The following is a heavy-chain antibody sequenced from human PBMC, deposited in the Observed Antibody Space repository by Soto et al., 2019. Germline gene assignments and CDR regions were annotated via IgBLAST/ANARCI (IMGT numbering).Heavy chain of an antibody. D-gene: IGHD3-3*01. CDR2: ISAYNGNT. CDR3: ASSHVDAFWSGYPVIYFDY. J-gene: IGHJ4*02. Sequence: QVQLVQSGAEVKKPGASVKVSCKASGYTFTSYGISWVRQAPGQGLEWMGWISAYNGNTNYAQKLQCRVTMTTDTSTSTAYLELRSLRSDDTAVYYCASSHVDAFWSGYPVIYFDYWGQGTLVTVSS. V-gene: IGHV1-18*01. CDR1: GYTFTSYG.